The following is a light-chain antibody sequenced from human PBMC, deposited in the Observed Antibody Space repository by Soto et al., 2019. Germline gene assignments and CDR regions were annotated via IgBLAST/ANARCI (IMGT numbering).Light chain of an antibody. V-gene: IGKV1-33*01. J-gene: IGKJ2*01. Sequence: DIHVTQSPPSLSASVGDRVTITCRATQGTRNYLNWYQVKPGKAPKLLIYDGSNLEIGVPSRFGGSASGTDFTFTISVLQPEDVATYYCQHYESLQYSFGQGTK. CDR2: DGS. CDR1: QGTRNY. CDR3: QHYESLQYS.